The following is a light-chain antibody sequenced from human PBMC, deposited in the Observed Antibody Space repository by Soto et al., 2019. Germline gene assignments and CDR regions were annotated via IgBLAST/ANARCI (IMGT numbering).Light chain of an antibody. J-gene: IGKJ1*01. Sequence: DIVMTQSPDSLAVSLGERATINCKSSQSVLYTSNNKNYLAWYQQKPGQPPRVLIYWASTRESGVPDRFSGSGSGTEFTLTISSLQAEDVAVYSCHQYYNTPWTFGKGTKVEIK. V-gene: IGKV4-1*01. CDR2: WAS. CDR1: QSVLYTSNNKNY. CDR3: HQYYNTPWT.